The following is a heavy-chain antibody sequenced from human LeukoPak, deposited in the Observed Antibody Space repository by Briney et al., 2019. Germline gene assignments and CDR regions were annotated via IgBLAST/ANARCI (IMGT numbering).Heavy chain of an antibody. Sequence: SEPLSLTCIVSCGSISTNTYYWGWIRLPPGKVLEWIGEIHHRGTTYYNPSLRSRVTISVDTSKNQFSLRLTSVTAADTAVYYCARVTYNGYQHFDYWGQGNLVTVS. V-gene: IGHV4-39*07. D-gene: IGHD3-10*01. CDR2: IHHRGTT. CDR3: ARVTYNGYQHFDY. CDR1: CGSISTNTYY. J-gene: IGHJ4*02.